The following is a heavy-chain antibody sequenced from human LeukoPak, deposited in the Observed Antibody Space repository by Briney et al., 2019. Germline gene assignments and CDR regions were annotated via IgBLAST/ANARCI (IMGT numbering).Heavy chain of an antibody. J-gene: IGHJ4*02. Sequence: GGSLRLSCAASGFTFSSYGMHWVRQAPGKGLELVAFIRYDGSNKYYADSVKGRFTISRDNSKNTLYLQMNSLRAEDTAVYNCAKVEKYRYYDSSGYYYVSYPDYWGQGTLVTVSS. CDR2: IRYDGSNK. V-gene: IGHV3-30*02. CDR3: AKVEKYRYYDSSGYYYVSYPDY. D-gene: IGHD3-22*01. CDR1: GFTFSSYG.